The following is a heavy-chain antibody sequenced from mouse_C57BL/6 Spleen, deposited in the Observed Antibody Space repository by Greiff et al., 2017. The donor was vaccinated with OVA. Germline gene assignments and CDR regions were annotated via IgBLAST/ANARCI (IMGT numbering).Heavy chain of an antibody. D-gene: IGHD2-2*01. CDR1: GYTFTSYW. J-gene: IGHJ2*01. Sequence: QVQLQQSGAELVRPGSSVKLSCKASGYTFTSYWMDWVKQRPGQGLEWIGNIYPSDSETHYNQKFKDKATLTVDKSSSTAYMQLSSLTSEDSAVYYCAREGGYGYFDYWGQGTTLTVSS. CDR2: IYPSDSET. V-gene: IGHV1-61*01. CDR3: AREGGYGYFDY.